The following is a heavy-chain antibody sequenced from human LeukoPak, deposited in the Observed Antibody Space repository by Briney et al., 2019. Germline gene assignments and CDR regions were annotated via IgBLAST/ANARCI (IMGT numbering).Heavy chain of an antibody. CDR1: GFTFSSYA. D-gene: IGHD2-15*01. CDR2: ISGSGGST. J-gene: IGHJ4*02. Sequence: GGSLRLSCAASGFTFSSYAMSWVRQAPGKGLEWGSAISGSGGSTYYADSVKGRFTISRDNSKNTLYLQMNSLRAEDTAVYYCAKDIVVVVAATVGKNWGQGTLVTVSS. CDR3: AKDIVVVVAATVGKN. V-gene: IGHV3-23*01.